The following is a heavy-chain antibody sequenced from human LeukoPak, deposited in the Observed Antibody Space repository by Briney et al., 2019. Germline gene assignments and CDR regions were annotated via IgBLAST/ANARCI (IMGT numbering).Heavy chain of an antibody. Sequence: ASVKVSCKASGYTFTNYGFTWVRQAPGQRLEWMGWISGDNGHTNYAQNFQGRVTMTTETSTSTAYMELRSLRSDDTAVYYCARAGYSSGGSWYPGAFDYWGQGTLVTVSS. D-gene: IGHD2-15*01. CDR2: ISGDNGHT. CDR3: ARAGYSSGGSWYPGAFDY. J-gene: IGHJ4*02. CDR1: GYTFTNYG. V-gene: IGHV1-18*01.